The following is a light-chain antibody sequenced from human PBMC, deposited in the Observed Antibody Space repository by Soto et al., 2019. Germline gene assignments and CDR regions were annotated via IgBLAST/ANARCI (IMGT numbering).Light chain of an antibody. J-gene: IGKJ4*01. CDR3: MQALQTPT. CDR2: LGS. CDR1: QSLLHSNGYNY. Sequence: DIVMTQSPLSLPVTPGEPASISCRSSQSLLHSNGYNYLDWYLQKPVQSPQLLIYLGSNRASGVPDRFSGSGSGTYFTLKISRVEAEDVGVYYCMQALQTPTFGGGTKVEIK. V-gene: IGKV2-28*01.